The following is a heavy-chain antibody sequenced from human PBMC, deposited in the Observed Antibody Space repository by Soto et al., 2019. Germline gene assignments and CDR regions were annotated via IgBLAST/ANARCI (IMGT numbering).Heavy chain of an antibody. J-gene: IGHJ4*02. CDR1: GFTFSSYA. Sequence: GGSLRLSCAASGFTFSSYAMTWIRQAPGKGLEWVSYISFSGSTIYYADSVKGRFTISRDNAKNSLYLQMNNLRPEDTAVYYCAGGDSGSFDSWGQGTLVTVSS. CDR3: AGGDSGSFDS. CDR2: ISFSGSTI. D-gene: IGHD3-16*01. V-gene: IGHV3-11*01.